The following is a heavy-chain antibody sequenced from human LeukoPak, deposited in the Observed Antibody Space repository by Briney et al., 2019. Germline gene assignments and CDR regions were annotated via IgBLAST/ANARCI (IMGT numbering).Heavy chain of an antibody. V-gene: IGHV1-69*13. D-gene: IGHD3-10*01. CDR1: GGTFSSYA. Sequence: SVKVSCKASGGTFSSYAISWVRQAPGQGLEWMGGIIPIFGTANYAQKFQGSVTITADESTSTAYMELSSLRSEDTAVYYCARTRWFGELFYFYYFDYWGQGTLVTVSS. CDR3: ARTRWFGELFYFYYFDY. CDR2: IIPIFGTA. J-gene: IGHJ4*02.